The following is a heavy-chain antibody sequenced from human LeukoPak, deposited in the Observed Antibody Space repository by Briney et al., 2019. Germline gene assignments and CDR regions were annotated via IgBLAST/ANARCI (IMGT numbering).Heavy chain of an antibody. CDR1: GFTFSSHW. V-gene: IGHV3-74*01. Sequence: GGSLRLSCAASGFTFSSHWMHWVRQAPGKGLVWVSLINSDGSTTNYADSVKGRLTISRDNAKNTLYLQMNSLRAEDTAVYYCAREEPPTTDSYWGQGTLVTVSS. CDR3: AREEPPTTDSY. D-gene: IGHD1-14*01. J-gene: IGHJ4*02. CDR2: INSDGSTT.